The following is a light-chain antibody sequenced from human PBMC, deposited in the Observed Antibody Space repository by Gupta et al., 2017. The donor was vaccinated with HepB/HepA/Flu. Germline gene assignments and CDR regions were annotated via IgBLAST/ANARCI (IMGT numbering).Light chain of an antibody. CDR1: TGPVTFGDF. V-gene: IGLV7-43*01. J-gene: IGLJ3*02. CDR2: STR. CDR3: LFYFGGAQLV. Sequence: QTVVTQEPSLTVSLGGTVTLTCASNTGPVTFGDFPNWFQQQPAQPPRALIYSTRTKHPWTPARFSCSLRGGKVALTLSGVQPDDEAEYYCLFYFGGAQLVFGGGTKLTVL.